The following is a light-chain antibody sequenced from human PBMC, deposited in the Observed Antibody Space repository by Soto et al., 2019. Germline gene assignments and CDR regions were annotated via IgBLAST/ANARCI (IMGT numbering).Light chain of an antibody. Sequence: EIVLTQSPGTLSLSPGERATLSCRASQSVSSSYLAWYQQKPGQAPRLLFYGASSRATGIPDRFSGSGSGTDFTLTISRLEPEDSAVYFCQQYGNSPTFGQGTKLEIK. CDR3: QQYGNSPT. CDR2: GAS. CDR1: QSVSSSY. V-gene: IGKV3-20*01. J-gene: IGKJ2*01.